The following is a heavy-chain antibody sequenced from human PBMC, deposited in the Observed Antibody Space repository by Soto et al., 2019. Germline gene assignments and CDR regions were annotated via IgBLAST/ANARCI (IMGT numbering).Heavy chain of an antibody. D-gene: IGHD3-10*01. CDR1: GFTVSNNY. CDR2: IYSGGYT. CDR3: ARAPGGGGY. J-gene: IGHJ4*02. Sequence: EVQLVESGGGLIQPGGSLRLSCAVSGFTVSNNYMSWVRQAPGKGLEGVSVIYSGGYTAYGDSVKGRFTISRDNSKNTQYLQINTLGAEDPAVFYWARAPGGGGYWGQGTLVTVSS. V-gene: IGHV3-53*01.